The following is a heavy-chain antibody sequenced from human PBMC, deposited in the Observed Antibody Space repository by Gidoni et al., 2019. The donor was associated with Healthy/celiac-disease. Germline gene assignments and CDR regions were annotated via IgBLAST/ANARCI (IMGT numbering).Heavy chain of an antibody. CDR2: IDWDDDI. D-gene: IGHD6-19*01. V-gene: IGHV2-70*11. CDR1: GSPLSPLDTS. Sequence: VTLSEFGPALLNPTQTLSLTCTFSGSPLSPLDTSVSWIRPPPGKALEWLARIDWDDDIYYSTSLKTRVNISKDTSKDQVVITMNKMEPVDRAKYYGARIVGIAGASKYYYYYMDVWGKGTTVTVSS. J-gene: IGHJ6*03. CDR3: ARIVGIAGASKYYYYYMDV.